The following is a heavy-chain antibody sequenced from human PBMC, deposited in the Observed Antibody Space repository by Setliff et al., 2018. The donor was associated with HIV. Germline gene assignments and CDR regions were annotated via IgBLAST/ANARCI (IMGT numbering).Heavy chain of an antibody. CDR2: ISYTGST. J-gene: IGHJ4*02. CDR1: GGSINRSNYY. CDR3: ARQTWEYYDTLTGYYRSPKNFDS. V-gene: IGHV4-39*01. D-gene: IGHD3-9*01. Sequence: SETLSLTCTVTGGSINRSNYYWGWIRQPPGKGLEWIGTISYTGSTYYDPSLKSRVTISLDTSKNQFFLKLSSVTAPDTAIYYCARQTWEYYDTLTGYYRSPKNFDSWGQGTLVTVSS.